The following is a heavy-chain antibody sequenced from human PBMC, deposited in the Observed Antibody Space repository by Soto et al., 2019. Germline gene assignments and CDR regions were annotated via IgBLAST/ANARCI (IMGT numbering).Heavy chain of an antibody. CDR1: GGSISSYY. V-gene: IGHV4-59*01. J-gene: IGHJ6*02. D-gene: IGHD2-2*02. CDR2: IYYSGST. Sequence: PSETLSLTCTVSGGSISSYYWSGIRQPPGKGLEWIGYIYYSGSTNYNPSLKSRVTISVDTSKNQFSLKLSSVTAADTAVYYCARALLGYCSSTSCYTDYGMDVWGQGTTVTVSS. CDR3: ARALLGYCSSTSCYTDYGMDV.